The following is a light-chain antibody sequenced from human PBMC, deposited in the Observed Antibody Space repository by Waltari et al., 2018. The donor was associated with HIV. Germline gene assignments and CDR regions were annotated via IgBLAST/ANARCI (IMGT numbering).Light chain of an antibody. V-gene: IGLV1-40*01. CDR3: QSSDSSLSGAV. CDR2: GNN. Sequence: QSVLTQPPSVSGAPGQRVTISCTGSSSNIGAGFDVNWYQQLPGTAPKLLITGNNNRPSGVPDRFSGSKSGTSASLAITGLQAEDEADYYCQSSDSSLSGAVFGGGTQLTVL. CDR1: SSNIGAGFD. J-gene: IGLJ7*01.